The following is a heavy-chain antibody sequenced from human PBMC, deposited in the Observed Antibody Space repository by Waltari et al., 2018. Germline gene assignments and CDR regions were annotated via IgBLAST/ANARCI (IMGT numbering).Heavy chain of an antibody. CDR3: ARGTRTWYFDL. CDR1: GYTFTDYY. V-gene: IGHV1-2*02. D-gene: IGHD1-7*01. J-gene: IGHJ2*01. Sequence: QVQLVQSGAEVRKPGASVKVSCEASGYTFTDYYIHWVRQAPGQGLEWLGWINPESGGPNSAQRFQGRLTMTRDTSTSTAYMDLSRLRSDDTALYYCARGTRTWYFDLWGRGTLVTVSS. CDR2: INPESGGP.